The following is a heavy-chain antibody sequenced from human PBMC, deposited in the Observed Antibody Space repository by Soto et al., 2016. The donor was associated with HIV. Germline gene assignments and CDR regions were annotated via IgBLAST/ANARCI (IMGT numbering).Heavy chain of an antibody. Sequence: QVQLVQSGAEMKKPGASVKVSCKASGYTFTGYYMHWVRQAPGQGLEWMGWINPNSGGTNYAQKFQGRVTMTRDTSISTAYMELSRLRSDDTAVYFCARDAGTYYGSGSYFYWGQGTLATVSS. CDR3: ARDAGTYYGSGSYFY. CDR1: GYTFTGYY. V-gene: IGHV1-2*02. J-gene: IGHJ4*02. CDR2: INPNSGGT. D-gene: IGHD3-10*01.